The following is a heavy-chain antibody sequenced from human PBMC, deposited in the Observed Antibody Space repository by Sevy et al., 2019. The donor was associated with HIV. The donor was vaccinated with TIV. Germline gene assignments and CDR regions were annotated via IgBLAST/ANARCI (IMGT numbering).Heavy chain of an antibody. CDR3: ARDCSSGSGLWGMDV. Sequence: GESLKISCAASGFTFSSYWMSWVRQAPGKGLEWVANIKRDGSEKYYVDSVKGRFTISRDNAKNSLYLQMNSLRAEDTAVYYCARDCSSGSGLWGMDVWGQGTTVTVSS. V-gene: IGHV3-7*03. J-gene: IGHJ6*02. CDR1: GFTFSSYW. D-gene: IGHD2-15*01. CDR2: IKRDGSEK.